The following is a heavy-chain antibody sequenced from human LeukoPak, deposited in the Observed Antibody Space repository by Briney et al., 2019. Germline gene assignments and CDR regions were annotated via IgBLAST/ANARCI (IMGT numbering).Heavy chain of an antibody. CDR1: GYTFTSYG. Sequence: RASVKVSCKASGYTFTSYGISWVRQAPGQGLEWMGWISAYNGNTNYAQKLQGRVTMTTDTSTSTAYMELRSLRSDDTAVYYCARDQWLVPGSYFDYWGQGTLVTVSS. V-gene: IGHV1-18*01. J-gene: IGHJ4*02. D-gene: IGHD6-19*01. CDR2: ISAYNGNT. CDR3: ARDQWLVPGSYFDY.